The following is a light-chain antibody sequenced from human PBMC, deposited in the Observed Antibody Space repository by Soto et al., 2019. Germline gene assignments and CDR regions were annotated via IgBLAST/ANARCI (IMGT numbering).Light chain of an antibody. CDR1: SSNIGAGYD. CDR2: GNS. CDR3: QSYDSSLSGSVV. V-gene: IGLV1-40*01. Sequence: QLVLTQPPSVSGAPGQRVTISCTGSSSNIGAGYDVHWYQQLPGTAPKLLIYGNSNRPSGVPDRFSGSKSGTSASLAITGLQAQDEAYYYCQSYDSSLSGSVVFGGGTKVTVL. J-gene: IGLJ2*01.